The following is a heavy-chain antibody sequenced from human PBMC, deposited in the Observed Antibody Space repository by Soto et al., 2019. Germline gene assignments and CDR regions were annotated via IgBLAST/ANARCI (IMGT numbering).Heavy chain of an antibody. D-gene: IGHD6-19*01. J-gene: IGHJ6*02. CDR1: GESISNFY. CDR2: VHVSGGT. Sequence: SETLSLTCSVSGESISNFYWSWIRQSTGKGLEWIGHVHVSGGTNYNAPLQSRVTMSVDTSSNHVSLQLTSLTVADTAVYYCARDRYGWYPGFDLDVWGPGTTVTVSS. CDR3: ARDRYGWYPGFDLDV. V-gene: IGHV4-4*07.